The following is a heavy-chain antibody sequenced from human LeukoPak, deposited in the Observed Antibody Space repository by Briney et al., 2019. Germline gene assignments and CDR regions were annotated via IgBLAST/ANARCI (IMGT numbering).Heavy chain of an antibody. D-gene: IGHD6-13*01. J-gene: IGHJ4*02. Sequence: PGRSLRLSCAASGFTFSSYAMHWVRQAPGKGLEWVAVISYDGSNKYYADSVKGRFTISRDNSKNTLYLQMNSLRAEDTAVYYCARGGGMRSWYDFDYWGQGTLVTVSS. CDR3: ARGGGMRSWYDFDY. CDR1: GFTFSSYA. CDR2: ISYDGSNK. V-gene: IGHV3-30-3*01.